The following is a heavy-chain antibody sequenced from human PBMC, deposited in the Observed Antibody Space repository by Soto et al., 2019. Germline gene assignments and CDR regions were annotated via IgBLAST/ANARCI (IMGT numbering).Heavy chain of an antibody. CDR2: IYYSGST. D-gene: IGHD2-8*01. CDR1: GGSISSYY. Sequence: QVQLQESGPGLVKPSETLSLTCTVSGGSISSYYWSWIRQPPVKGLEWIGYIYYSGSTNYHPSLKKRIPISVDTSKNQFSLKFRSVTAADTTVHYCAIHYAMNFDYWGQGTRVTVSS. V-gene: IGHV4-59*01. CDR3: AIHYAMNFDY. J-gene: IGHJ4*02.